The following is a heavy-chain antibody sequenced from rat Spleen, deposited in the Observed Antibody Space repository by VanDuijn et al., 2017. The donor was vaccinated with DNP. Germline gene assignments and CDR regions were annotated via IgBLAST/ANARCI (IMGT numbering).Heavy chain of an antibody. D-gene: IGHD1-1*01. J-gene: IGHJ3*01. CDR1: GFTFSDFY. V-gene: IGHV5-20*01. Sequence: EVQLVASGGGLVQPGRSLKLSCAASGFTFSDFYMGWVRQAPTRGLELVAYITYDGGYTYYRDSVKGRFTISRENAKSFLYLQMNSLRSEDMATYYCTRPMDYFSGGFAHWGQGTLVTVSS. CDR2: ITYDGGYT. CDR3: TRPMDYFSGGFAH.